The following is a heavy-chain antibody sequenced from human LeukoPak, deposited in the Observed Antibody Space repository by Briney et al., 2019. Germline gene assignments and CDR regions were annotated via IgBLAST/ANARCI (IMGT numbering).Heavy chain of an antibody. V-gene: IGHV4-61*02. CDR3: ARDHQDYYGSGSSNWFDP. J-gene: IGHJ5*02. CDR2: IYTSGST. D-gene: IGHD3-10*01. Sequence: PSETLSLTCTVSGGSISSGSDYWSWIRQPAGKGLEWIGRIYTSGSTKYNPSLESRVTISADTSKNQFSLKLSSVTAADTAVYYCARDHQDYYGSGSSNWFDPWGQGTLVTVSS. CDR1: GGSISSGSDY.